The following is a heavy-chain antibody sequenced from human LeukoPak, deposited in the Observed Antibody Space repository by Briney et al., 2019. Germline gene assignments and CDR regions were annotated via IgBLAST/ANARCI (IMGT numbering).Heavy chain of an antibody. V-gene: IGHV3-23*01. CDR2: ISGSAHKI. CDR3: AGRITGYSSGYVF. D-gene: IGHD5-18*01. CDR1: GFTFSNYA. J-gene: IGHJ4*02. Sequence: GGSLRLSCVGSGFTFSNYAMSWVRQSPGKGLDWVSVISGSAHKIRYADSVRGRFTISRDNSENTVYLQMNNLRGEDTAIYYCAGRITGYSSGYVFWGQGTLVTVSS.